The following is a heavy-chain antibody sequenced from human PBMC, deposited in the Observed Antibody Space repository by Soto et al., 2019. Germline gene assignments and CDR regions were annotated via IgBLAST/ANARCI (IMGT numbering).Heavy chain of an antibody. CDR3: ARFLGYNRNFFAY. D-gene: IGHD3-3*01. CDR1: GGSISNYY. V-gene: IGHV4-59*13. J-gene: IGHJ4*02. Sequence: TLSLTCTVSGGSISNYYWSWIRQPPGKGLEWIGYISYSGTTNYNPSLKSRVTMSVDPSKNQFSLKLTSVTAADTAVYFCARFLGYNRNFFAYWGQGTLVTVSS. CDR2: ISYSGTT.